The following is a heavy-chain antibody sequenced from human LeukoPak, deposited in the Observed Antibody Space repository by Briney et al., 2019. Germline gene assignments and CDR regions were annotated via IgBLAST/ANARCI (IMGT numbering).Heavy chain of an antibody. J-gene: IGHJ4*02. CDR1: GFTFSSYG. V-gene: IGHV3-30*18. Sequence: GRSLRLSCAASGFTFSSYGMHWVRQAPGKGLEWVAVISYDGSNKYYADSVKGRFTISRDNSKNTLHLQMNSLRAEDTAVYYCAKDYGSGWYYDYWGQGTLVTVSS. D-gene: IGHD6-19*01. CDR2: ISYDGSNK. CDR3: AKDYGSGWYYDY.